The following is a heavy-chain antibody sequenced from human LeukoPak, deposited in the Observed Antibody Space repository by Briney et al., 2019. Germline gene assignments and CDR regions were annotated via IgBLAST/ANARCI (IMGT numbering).Heavy chain of an antibody. CDR1: GFTFDDYG. J-gene: IGHJ4*02. CDR2: INWNGGST. D-gene: IGHD2-21*02. V-gene: IGHV3-20*04. CDR3: ARDWEYCGGDCYWDY. Sequence: PGGSLRPSCAASGFTFDDYGMSWVRQAPGKGLEWVSGINWNGGSTGYADSVKGRFTISRDNAKNSLYLQMNSLRAEDTALYYCARDWEYCGGDCYWDYWGQGTLVTVSS.